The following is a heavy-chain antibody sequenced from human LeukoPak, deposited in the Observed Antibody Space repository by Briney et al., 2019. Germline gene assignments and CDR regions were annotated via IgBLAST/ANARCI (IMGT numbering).Heavy chain of an antibody. CDR2: IYYSGST. V-gene: IGHV4-31*03. CDR1: GGSISSGGYY. Sequence: SETLSLTCTVSGGSISSGGYYWSWIRQHPGKGLEWIGYIYYSGSTYYNPSLKSRVTISVDTSNNQFSLKLNSVTAADTAVYYCARLGYTYGPIDYWGQGTLVTVSS. J-gene: IGHJ4*02. D-gene: IGHD5-18*01. CDR3: ARLGYTYGPIDY.